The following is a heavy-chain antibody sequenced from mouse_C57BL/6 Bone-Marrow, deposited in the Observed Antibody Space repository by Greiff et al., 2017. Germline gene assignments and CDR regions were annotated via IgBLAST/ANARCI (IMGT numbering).Heavy chain of an antibody. V-gene: IGHV1-26*01. CDR1: GYTFTDYY. D-gene: IGHD1-1*02. CDR2: INPNNGGT. CDR3: AGGVVRFDY. J-gene: IGHJ3*01. Sequence: VQLQQSGPELVKPGASVKISCKASGYTFTDYYMNWVKQSHGKSLEWIGDINPNNGGTSYNQKFKGKATLTVDKSYSTAYMELRSLTSEDSAVYYCAGGVVRFDYWGQGTLVTVAA.